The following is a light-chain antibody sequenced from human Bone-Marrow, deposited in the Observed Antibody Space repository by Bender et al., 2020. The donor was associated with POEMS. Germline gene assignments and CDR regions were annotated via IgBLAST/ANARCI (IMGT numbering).Light chain of an antibody. CDR3: CSYAGSDTFGV. V-gene: IGLV2-14*01. Sequence: QSALTQPASVSGSPGQSITISCTGTTSDVGRYNYVSWYQQQPGKAPKLLIFDVDNRPSGVSNRFSGSKSGNTASLTISGLRPEDEADYYCCSYAGSDTFGVFGGGTKLTVL. CDR1: TSDVGRYNY. CDR2: DVD. J-gene: IGLJ3*02.